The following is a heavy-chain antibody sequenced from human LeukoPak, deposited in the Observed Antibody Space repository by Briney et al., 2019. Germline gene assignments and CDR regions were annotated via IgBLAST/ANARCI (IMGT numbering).Heavy chain of an antibody. Sequence: GGFLRLSCAASGFTFRSYAMSWVRQAPGKGLEWVLAISGSGTSTYYADSVKGRFTISRDNSKNTLYLQMNSLRAEDTAVYYCEGTYYYDSGDDYWGQGTLVTVSS. J-gene: IGHJ4*02. CDR1: GFTFRSYA. CDR2: ISGSGTST. CDR3: EGTYYYDSGDDY. D-gene: IGHD3-22*01. V-gene: IGHV3-23*01.